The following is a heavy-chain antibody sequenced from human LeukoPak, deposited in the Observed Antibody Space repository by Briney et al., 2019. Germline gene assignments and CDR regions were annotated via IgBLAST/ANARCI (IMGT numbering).Heavy chain of an antibody. CDR2: IYPGDSDT. CDR1: GYSFTSYW. D-gene: IGHD3-10*01. J-gene: IGHJ6*02. CDR3: ARLPTWFTYYYGMDV. V-gene: IGHV5-51*01. Sequence: GESLKISCKGSGYSFTSYWSGWVRQMPGKGLEWMGIIYPGDSDTRYSPSFQGQVTISADKSISTAYLQWSSLKASDTAMYYCARLPTWFTYYYGMDVWGQGTMVTVSS.